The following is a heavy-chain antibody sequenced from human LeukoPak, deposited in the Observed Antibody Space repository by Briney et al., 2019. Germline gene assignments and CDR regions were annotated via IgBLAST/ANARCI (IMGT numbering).Heavy chain of an antibody. CDR1: GASVSSSGYY. D-gene: IGHD6-13*01. CDR2: IYHSGST. J-gene: IGHJ4*02. Sequence: PSETLSLTCTVSGASVSSSGYYWSWIRQPPGKGLEWIGYIYHSGSTNYNPSLKSRVTISVDTSKNQFSLKPTSMTAADTAVYYCGRETIGATGTSVFFDYWGQGTLVTVSS. V-gene: IGHV4-61*08. CDR3: GRETIGATGTSVFFDY.